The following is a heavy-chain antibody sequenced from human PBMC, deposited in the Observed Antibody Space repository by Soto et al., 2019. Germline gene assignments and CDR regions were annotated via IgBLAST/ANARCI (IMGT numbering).Heavy chain of an antibody. CDR3: ARGTAYPVGGAQYQFYSMDG. D-gene: IGHD2-2*01. Sequence: QVQLVQSGAEVKKPGASVRVSCKASGYTFTSYDINWVRQATGQGLEWMGWMNPNSGDTGYAQKLQGRVTMTRDTSISTPYMELSNLRSDDTAVCFCARGTAYPVGGAQYQFYSMDGWGKGTTVTVCS. CDR2: MNPNSGDT. CDR1: GYTFTSYD. J-gene: IGHJ6*04. V-gene: IGHV1-8*01.